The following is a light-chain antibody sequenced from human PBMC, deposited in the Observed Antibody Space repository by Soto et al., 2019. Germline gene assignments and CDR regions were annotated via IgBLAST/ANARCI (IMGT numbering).Light chain of an antibody. CDR2: DAS. CDR3: QHYNNWPPWT. CDR1: QSVSSN. J-gene: IGKJ1*01. Sequence: EIVMTQSPATLSVSPGERATLSCRASQSVSSNLAWYQQKPGQAPRLLIYDASTRATGIPARFSGSGSGTEITLTLSSLQSEDFAVYYCQHYNNWPPWTFGQGTKVEIK. V-gene: IGKV3-15*01.